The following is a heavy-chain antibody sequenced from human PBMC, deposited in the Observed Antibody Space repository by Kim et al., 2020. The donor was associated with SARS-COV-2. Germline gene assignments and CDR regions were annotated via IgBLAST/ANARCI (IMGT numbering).Heavy chain of an antibody. D-gene: IGHD3-16*01. CDR3: VRDWGAPRRGGYFDP. J-gene: IGHJ4*02. Sequence: SETLSLTCLVSGASIDSSAYYWGWVRQSPGNGLEWIGLIYFTGSTYYNPSLKGRLTISMDTSKTPFSLNLTSVTAADTAVYFCVRDWGAPRRGGYFDPWGQGPLVTVSS. CDR2: IYFTGST. CDR1: GASIDSSAYY. V-gene: IGHV4-39*07.